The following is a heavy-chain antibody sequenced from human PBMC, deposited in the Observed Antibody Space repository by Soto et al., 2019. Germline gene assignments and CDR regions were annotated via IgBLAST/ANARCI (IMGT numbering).Heavy chain of an antibody. D-gene: IGHD3-22*01. CDR2: ISYDGSNN. J-gene: IGHJ6*02. CDR3: AKDYYDSSGHSSHGGYYYGLDV. CDR1: GFTFSSYG. Sequence: PGGSLRLSCAASGFTFSSYGMHWVRQAPGKGLEWVAVISYDGSNNYYADSVKGRFTISRDNSKNTLYLQMNSQRAEDTSVYYCAKDYYDSSGHSSHGGYYYGLDVWGQETTVTVSS. V-gene: IGHV3-30*18.